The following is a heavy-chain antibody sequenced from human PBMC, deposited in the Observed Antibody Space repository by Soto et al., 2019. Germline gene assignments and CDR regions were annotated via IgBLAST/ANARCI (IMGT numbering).Heavy chain of an antibody. Sequence: RRLSCAASGFTFSSYSMNWVRQAPGKGLEWVSPISSSSSYIYYADSVKGRFTISRDNAKNSLYLQMNSLRAEDTAVYYCARESLGYCSTTNCYKVDYWGQGTLVTVSS. V-gene: IGHV3-21*01. CDR1: GFTFSSYS. J-gene: IGHJ4*02. CDR2: ISSSSSYI. D-gene: IGHD2-2*02. CDR3: ARESLGYCSTTNCYKVDY.